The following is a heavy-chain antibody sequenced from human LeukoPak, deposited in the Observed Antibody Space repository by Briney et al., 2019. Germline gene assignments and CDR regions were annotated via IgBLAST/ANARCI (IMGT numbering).Heavy chain of an antibody. CDR1: GYTFTGYY. V-gene: IGHV1-2*02. CDR2: INPNSGGT. D-gene: IGHD6-13*01. Sequence: ASVKVSCKASGYTFTGYYMHWVRQAPGQGLEWMGWINPNSGGTNYAQKFQGRVTITRDTSISTAYMELSRLRSDDTAVYYCARDWTAAGDGMDVWGQGTTVTVSS. J-gene: IGHJ6*02. CDR3: ARDWTAAGDGMDV.